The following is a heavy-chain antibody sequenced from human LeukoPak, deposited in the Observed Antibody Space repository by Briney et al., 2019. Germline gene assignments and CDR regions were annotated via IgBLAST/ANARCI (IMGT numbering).Heavy chain of an antibody. CDR2: IYTSGTT. CDR3: ARDGYCSSTSCYDAFDI. D-gene: IGHD2-2*03. Sequence: SETQSLTCTVSGGSISSYYWSWIRQPAGKGLEWIGRIYTSGTTNYNPSLKSRVTMSVDTSKNQFSLKLSSVTAADTAVYYCARDGYCSSTSCYDAFDIWGQGTMVTVSS. J-gene: IGHJ3*02. V-gene: IGHV4-4*07. CDR1: GGSISSYY.